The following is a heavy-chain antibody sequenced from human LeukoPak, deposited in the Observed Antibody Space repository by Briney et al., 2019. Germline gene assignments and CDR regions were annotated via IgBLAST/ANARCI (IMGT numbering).Heavy chain of an antibody. J-gene: IGHJ4*02. CDR2: IPSGGST. V-gene: IGHV3-53*01. CDR1: GFTVSSNY. Sequence: GGSLRPSCAASGFTVSSNYMNWVRQAPGEGLEWVSVIPSGGSTYYADTVKGRFTISRDNSKNTLYLQLNSLRAEDTAVYYCARGRIAVAGPFDYWGQGTLVTVSS. CDR3: ARGRIAVAGPFDY. D-gene: IGHD6-19*01.